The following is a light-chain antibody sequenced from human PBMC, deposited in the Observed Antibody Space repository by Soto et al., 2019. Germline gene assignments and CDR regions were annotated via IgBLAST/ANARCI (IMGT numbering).Light chain of an antibody. V-gene: IGKV3-20*01. J-gene: IGKJ1*01. CDR3: QQYGSSQT. Sequence: EIVLTQSPDTLSLSPGERATLSFMASQSVSSSYLAWYQQKPGQAPRLLIYGASSRATGIPDRFSGSGSGTDFTLTITTLEPEDFAVYYCQQYGSSQTFGQGTKVDIK. CDR2: GAS. CDR1: QSVSSSY.